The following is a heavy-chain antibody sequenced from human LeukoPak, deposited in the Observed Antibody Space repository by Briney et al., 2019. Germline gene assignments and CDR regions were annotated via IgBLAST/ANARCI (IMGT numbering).Heavy chain of an antibody. CDR2: IYYSGST. D-gene: IGHD2-21*01. Sequence: PSETLSLTCTVSGGSISSSSYYWGWIRQPPGTGLEWIGSIYYSGSTYYNPSLKSRVTISVDTSKNQFSLKLSSVTAADTAVYYCARRLGYSYYYYYGMDVWGQGTTVTVSS. V-gene: IGHV4-39*01. CDR1: GGSISSSSYY. CDR3: ARRLGYSYYYYYGMDV. J-gene: IGHJ6*02.